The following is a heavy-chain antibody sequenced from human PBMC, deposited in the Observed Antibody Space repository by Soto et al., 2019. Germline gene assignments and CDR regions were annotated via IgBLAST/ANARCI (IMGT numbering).Heavy chain of an antibody. V-gene: IGHV3-23*01. CDR1: GFTLSSYA. Sequence: GSLLLSCAASGFTLSSYAMSWVRQAAGKGLEWVSTFSGTGGYTYYADSVKGRFTISRDDSKNTLFLHMNSLRAADTAVYYCARGQRALITYGPFDPWGQGTLVTVSS. J-gene: IGHJ5*02. D-gene: IGHD4-17*01. CDR3: ARGQRALITYGPFDP. CDR2: FSGTGGYT.